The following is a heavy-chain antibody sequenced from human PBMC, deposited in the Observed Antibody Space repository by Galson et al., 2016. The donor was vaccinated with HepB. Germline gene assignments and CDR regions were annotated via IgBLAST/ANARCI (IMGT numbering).Heavy chain of an antibody. J-gene: IGHJ4*02. Sequence: SLRLSCAASGFTFNNYGMHWVRQAPGKGLEWVAVIAYDGSNKYYADSVKGRFTISRDNSKNTLYLQMNSLRAEDTAVYYWAKDRLGLQLWFIFHYWGQGTLVTVSS. CDR1: GFTFNNYG. CDR2: IAYDGSNK. CDR3: AKDRLGLQLWFIFHY. D-gene: IGHD5-18*01. V-gene: IGHV3-30*18.